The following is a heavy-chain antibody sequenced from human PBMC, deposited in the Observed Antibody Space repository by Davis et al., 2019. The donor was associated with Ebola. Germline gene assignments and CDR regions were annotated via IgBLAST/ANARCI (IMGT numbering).Heavy chain of an antibody. D-gene: IGHD3-3*01. CDR1: GYTFTAYV. Sequence: AASVKVSCKASGYTFTAYVINWVRQAPGQGLEWKGRITTYKGKTTYAQKLQGRVTMTTDTSTSTAFMELRSLRSDDTAVYYCARQSTIFGVVIDLSFDPWGQGTLVTVSS. V-gene: IGHV1-18*01. CDR2: ITTYKGKT. CDR3: ARQSTIFGVVIDLSFDP. J-gene: IGHJ5*02.